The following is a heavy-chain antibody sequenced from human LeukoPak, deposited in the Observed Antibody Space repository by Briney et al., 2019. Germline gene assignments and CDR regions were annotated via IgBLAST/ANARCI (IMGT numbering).Heavy chain of an antibody. J-gene: IGHJ4*02. CDR3: ARDPSYDYVWGSYRYPDDY. V-gene: IGHV3-48*01. D-gene: IGHD3-16*02. CDR2: ISSSSSTI. Sequence: PGGSLRLSCAASGFTFDDYGMSWVRQAPGKGLEWVSYISSSSSTIYYADSVKGRFTISRDNAKNSLYLQMNSLRAEDTAVYYCARDPSYDYVWGSYRYPDDYWGQGTLVTVSS. CDR1: GFTFDDYG.